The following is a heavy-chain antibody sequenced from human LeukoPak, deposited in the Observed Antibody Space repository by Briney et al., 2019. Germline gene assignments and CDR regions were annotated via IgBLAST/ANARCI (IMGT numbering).Heavy chain of an antibody. Sequence: ASVKVSCKASGYTFTGYYMHWVRQAPGQGLEWMGWINPNSGGTNYAQKFQGRVTMTRDTSISTAYMELSRLRSDDTAVYYCARGLAGYGSGWSPGNLDYWGQGTLVTVSS. CDR3: ARGLAGYGSGWSPGNLDY. CDR2: INPNSGGT. J-gene: IGHJ4*02. V-gene: IGHV1-2*02. D-gene: IGHD6-19*01. CDR1: GYTFTGYY.